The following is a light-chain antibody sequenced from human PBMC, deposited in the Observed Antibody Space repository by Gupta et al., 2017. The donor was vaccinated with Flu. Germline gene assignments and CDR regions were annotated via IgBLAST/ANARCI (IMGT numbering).Light chain of an antibody. CDR3: LQHGSSPLT. J-gene: IGKJ4*01. CDR2: GAS. Sequence: DRATLSCSASQSVSSSYLAWYQQKPGQAPRLLIYGASSRATGVPDRFSGSGSGTDFTLTISSLEPEDFAVYCCLQHGSSPLTFGGGTKVEIK. V-gene: IGKV3-20*01. CDR1: QSVSSSY.